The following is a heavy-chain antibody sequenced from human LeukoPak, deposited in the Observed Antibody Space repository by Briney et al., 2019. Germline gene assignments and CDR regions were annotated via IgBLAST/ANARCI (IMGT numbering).Heavy chain of an antibody. Sequence: PGGSLRLSCAASGFTFSLSWMHWVRQAPGEGLEWVSRINNDGSYINYADSVKGRFTFSRDNAKNTLNLQMNGLRAEDTAVYFCARDGSAYNLDYWGQGVLVTVSS. CDR3: ARDGSAYNLDY. CDR1: GFTFSLSW. V-gene: IGHV3-74*01. CDR2: INNDGSYI. D-gene: IGHD5-24*01. J-gene: IGHJ4*02.